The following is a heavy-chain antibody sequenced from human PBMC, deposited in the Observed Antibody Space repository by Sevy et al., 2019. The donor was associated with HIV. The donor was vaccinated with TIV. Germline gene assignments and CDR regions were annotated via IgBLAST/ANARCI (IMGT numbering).Heavy chain of an antibody. Sequence: GGSLRLSCVASEFIFSSHAVSWVRQAPGKGLEWVSAISGDGENTHYADSVRGRFTISRDNFKNTLYLQMNSLGAEDTALYYCARDGRGISAFDIWGPGTMVTVSS. CDR2: ISGDGENT. V-gene: IGHV3-23*01. J-gene: IGHJ3*02. D-gene: IGHD3-3*02. CDR3: ARDGRGISAFDI. CDR1: EFIFSSHA.